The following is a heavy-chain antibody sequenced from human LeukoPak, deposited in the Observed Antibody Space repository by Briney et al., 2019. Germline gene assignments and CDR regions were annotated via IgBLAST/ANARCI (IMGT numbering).Heavy chain of an antibody. V-gene: IGHV3-30*03. Sequence: GGSLRLSCAASGFTFSSYGIHWVRQAPGKGLEWVAVISYDVSNKYYADSVKGRFTISRDNSKNTLYLQMNSLRAEDTAVYYCARDPTFYYGSGSFWYFDYWGQGTLVTVSS. CDR1: GFTFSSYG. J-gene: IGHJ4*02. CDR3: ARDPTFYYGSGSFWYFDY. CDR2: ISYDVSNK. D-gene: IGHD3-10*01.